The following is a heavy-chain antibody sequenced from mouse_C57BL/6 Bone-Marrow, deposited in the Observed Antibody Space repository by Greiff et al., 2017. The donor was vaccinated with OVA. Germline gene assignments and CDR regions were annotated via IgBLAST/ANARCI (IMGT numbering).Heavy chain of an antibody. CDR2: ISGGGGNT. J-gene: IGHJ2*01. CDR1: GFTFSSYT. D-gene: IGHD1-3*01. Sequence: EVMLVESGGGLVKPGGSLKLSCAASGFTFSSYTMSWVRQTPEKRLEWVATISGGGGNTYYPDSVKSRFTISRDNAKNTLYLQMSSLRSEDTALYYCARRLFYYFDYWGQGTTLTVSS. V-gene: IGHV5-9*01. CDR3: ARRLFYYFDY.